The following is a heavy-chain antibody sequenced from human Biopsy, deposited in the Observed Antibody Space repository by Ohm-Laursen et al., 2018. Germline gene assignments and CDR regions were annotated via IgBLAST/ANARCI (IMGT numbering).Heavy chain of an antibody. CDR2: VWYDGINK. D-gene: IGHD3-16*01. Sequence: LRLSCAASGFTFSSFGMHWVRQAPGKGLEWVAVVWYDGINKFYADSVEGRFTISRDNFKNTVYLEMNSLRPEDTAVYYCARDLGNLRGVMFYLDSWGQGTLVSVSS. V-gene: IGHV3-33*01. CDR1: GFTFSSFG. J-gene: IGHJ4*02. CDR3: ARDLGNLRGVMFYLDS.